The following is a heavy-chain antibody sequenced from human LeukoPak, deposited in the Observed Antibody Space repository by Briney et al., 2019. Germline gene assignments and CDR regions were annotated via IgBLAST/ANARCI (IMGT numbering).Heavy chain of an antibody. D-gene: IGHD3-22*01. V-gene: IGHV3-21*01. J-gene: IGHJ5*02. CDR2: ISSSSSNI. Sequence: GGSLRLSCAASGFTFSSYSMNWVRQAPGKGLEWVSSISSSSSNIYYADSVKGRFTISRDNAKNSLYLQMNSLRAEDTAVYYCARDPWGYYDSSGYYPWGQGTLVTVSS. CDR1: GFTFSSYS. CDR3: ARDPWGYYDSSGYYP.